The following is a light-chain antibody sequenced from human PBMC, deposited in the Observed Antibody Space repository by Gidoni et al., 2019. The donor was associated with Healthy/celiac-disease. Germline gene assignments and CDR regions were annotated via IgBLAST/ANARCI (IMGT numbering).Light chain of an antibody. CDR2: CAS. J-gene: IGKJ1*01. V-gene: IGKV3-15*01. CDR1: QRVSSN. Sequence: EIVMTQSPATLSASPGERATLSCRASQRVSSNLAWYQQKPGQAPGLLLYCASTSATGIPASFRGRGYGTEFTLTISSLQSKDFAVYCCQQYNDWPPWTFGRGTKVEIK. CDR3: QQYNDWPPWT.